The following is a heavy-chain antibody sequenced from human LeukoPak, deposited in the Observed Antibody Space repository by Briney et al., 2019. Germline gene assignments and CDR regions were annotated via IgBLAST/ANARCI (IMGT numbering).Heavy chain of an antibody. Sequence: RSGRSLRLSCAASGFNFDDYAMHWVRQAPGKGLEWVSGISWNSGSIVYTDSVKGRFTISRDSAKNSLYLQMNSLRPEDTALYYCAKEQKRITMVRAVFYGLDVWGQGTTVTVSS. J-gene: IGHJ6*02. CDR2: ISWNSGSI. CDR1: GFNFDDYA. D-gene: IGHD3-10*01. V-gene: IGHV3-9*01. CDR3: AKEQKRITMVRAVFYGLDV.